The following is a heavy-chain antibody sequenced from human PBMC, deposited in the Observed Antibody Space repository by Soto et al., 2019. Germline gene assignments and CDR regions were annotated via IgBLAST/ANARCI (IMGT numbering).Heavy chain of an antibody. V-gene: IGHV4-59*01. CDR1: GGSISSYY. D-gene: IGHD3-10*01. CDR3: ARVWGGAFDF. Sequence: SETLSLTCTVSGGSISSYYWSWIRQPPGKGLGWIGYIYYSGSTKYNPSLKSRVTISVDTSKNRFSLRLSSVTAADTAVYYCARVWGGAFDFWGQGTMVTVSS. J-gene: IGHJ3*01. CDR2: IYYSGST.